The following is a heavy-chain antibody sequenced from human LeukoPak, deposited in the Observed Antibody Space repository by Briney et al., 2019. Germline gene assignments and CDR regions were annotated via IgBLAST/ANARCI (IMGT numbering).Heavy chain of an antibody. Sequence: AGGSLRLSCAASGFTFSNYGMHWVRQAPGKGLEWAAVIWYDGSNKYYADSVKGRFTISRDNSKNTLYLQMNSLRAEDTAVYYCARDGDYYGSGSYYNRRHYFDYWGQGTLVTVSS. CDR1: GFTFSNYG. J-gene: IGHJ4*02. D-gene: IGHD3-10*01. V-gene: IGHV3-33*08. CDR3: ARDGDYYGSGSYYNRRHYFDY. CDR2: IWYDGSNK.